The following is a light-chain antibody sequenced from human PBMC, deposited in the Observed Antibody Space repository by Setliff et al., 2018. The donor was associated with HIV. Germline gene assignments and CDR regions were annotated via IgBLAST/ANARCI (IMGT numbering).Light chain of an antibody. Sequence: QSVLPQPASVSGSPGQSITISCTGTNSDVGSYNFVSWYELHPGKAPKLMIYEVNNRPSGVSNRFSGSKSGNTASLTISGLQAEDEADYYCCSYAGDTAFYVFGIGTKVTVL. CDR2: EVN. CDR3: CSYAGDTAFYV. CDR1: NSDVGSYNF. J-gene: IGLJ1*01. V-gene: IGLV2-23*02.